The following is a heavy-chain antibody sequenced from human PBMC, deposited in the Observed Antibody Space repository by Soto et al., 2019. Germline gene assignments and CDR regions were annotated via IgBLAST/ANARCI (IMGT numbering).Heavy chain of an antibody. Sequence: GGSLRLSCAASGFTFNYAWMNWVRQAPGKGLEWVGRIKNKIDGGTTDYAAPVKGRFTISRDDSKHTLYLQMNSLETEDTAVYYCTTTYSSGGAFDYWGQGALVTVSS. D-gene: IGHD6-19*01. CDR1: GFTFNYAW. CDR3: TTTYSSGGAFDY. J-gene: IGHJ4*02. V-gene: IGHV3-15*07. CDR2: IKNKIDGGTT.